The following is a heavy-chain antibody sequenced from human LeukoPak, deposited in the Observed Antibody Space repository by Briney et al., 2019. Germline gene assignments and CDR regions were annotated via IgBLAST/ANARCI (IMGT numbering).Heavy chain of an antibody. CDR3: ARARESMTTAGSYFDF. J-gene: IGHJ4*02. CDR1: GGSISSGDYS. CDR2: IWHSGHP. D-gene: IGHD6-13*01. V-gene: IGHV4-30-2*01. Sequence: PSETLSLTCAVSGGSISSGDYSWSWIRQPPGSGLEWIGYIWHSGHPNYNPSLRSRVTISLGRSNTQFSLRLNSVTAADTAVYYCARARESMTTAGSYFDFWGQGTLVTVSS.